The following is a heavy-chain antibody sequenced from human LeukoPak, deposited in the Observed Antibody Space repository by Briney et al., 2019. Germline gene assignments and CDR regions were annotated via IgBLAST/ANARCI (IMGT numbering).Heavy chain of an antibody. CDR1: GFTFSSYA. V-gene: IGHV3-23*01. D-gene: IGHD3-10*02. CDR3: AKVSIYVPDY. J-gene: IGHJ4*02. CDR2: ISGSGDST. Sequence: GGSLTLTCAASGFTFSSYAMSWVRQAPGKGLEWVSAISGSGDSTYYADSVKGRFTISRDNSKNSLYLQMNSLRAEDTAVYYCAKVSIYVPDYGGQGTLVTVSS.